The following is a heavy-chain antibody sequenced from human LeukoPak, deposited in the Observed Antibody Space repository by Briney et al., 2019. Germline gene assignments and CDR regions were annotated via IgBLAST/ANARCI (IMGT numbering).Heavy chain of an antibody. CDR3: ARGVPPYLGYCSSTSCFQFDP. CDR1: GYTFTSYG. J-gene: IGHJ5*02. V-gene: IGHV1-18*01. CDR2: ISAYNGNP. Sequence: ASVKVSCKASGYTFTSYGISWVRQAPGQGLEWMGWISAYNGNPNYAQKLQGRVTMTTDTSTSTAYMELRSLRSDDTAVYYCARGVPPYLGYCSSTSCFQFDPWGQGALVTVSS. D-gene: IGHD2-2*01.